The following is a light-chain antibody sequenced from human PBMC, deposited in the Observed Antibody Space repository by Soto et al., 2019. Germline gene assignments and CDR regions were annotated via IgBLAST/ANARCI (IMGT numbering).Light chain of an antibody. Sequence: QSALTQPASVSGSPGQSITISCTGTSSDVGSDNLVSWYQQHPGKAPKFIIYEVNQRPAGVSYRFSWSKSGNTAYLTISGLQAEDEADYYCCSYAGSITYVFGTGTKLTVL. J-gene: IGLJ1*01. CDR2: EVN. V-gene: IGLV2-23*02. CDR3: CSYAGSITYV. CDR1: SSDVGSDNL.